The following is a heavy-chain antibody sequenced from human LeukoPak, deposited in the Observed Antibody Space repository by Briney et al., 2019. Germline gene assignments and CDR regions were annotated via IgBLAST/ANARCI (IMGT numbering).Heavy chain of an antibody. CDR1: GYTFTGYY. V-gene: IGHV1-2*02. D-gene: IGHD3-10*01. Sequence: ASVTVSCKASGYTFTGYYMHWVRQAPGQGLEWMGWINPNSGGTNYAQKFQGRVTMTRDTSISTAYMELSRLRSDDTAVYYCARDLYYGSGSYLFYYYYGMDVWGQGTTVTVSS. J-gene: IGHJ6*02. CDR2: INPNSGGT. CDR3: ARDLYYGSGSYLFYYYYGMDV.